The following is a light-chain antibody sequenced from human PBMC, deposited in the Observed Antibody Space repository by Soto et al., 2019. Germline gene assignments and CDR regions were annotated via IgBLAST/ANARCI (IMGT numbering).Light chain of an antibody. CDR3: QQYGSSPRT. J-gene: IGKJ2*01. CDR2: DAS. Sequence: EIVLTQSPGTLSLSPGERATLSCRASQSVRSNYLAWYQQKPGQAPRLLIYDASSRATGIPDRFSGSGSGTHFTLTISRLEPEDFAVYYCQQYGSSPRTFGRGTKLEI. V-gene: IGKV3-20*01. CDR1: QSVRSNY.